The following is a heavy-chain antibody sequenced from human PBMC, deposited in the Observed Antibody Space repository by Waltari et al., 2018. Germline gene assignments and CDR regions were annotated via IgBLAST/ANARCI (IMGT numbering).Heavy chain of an antibody. V-gene: IGHV4-34*01. CDR3: ARLDKEWELLSY. CDR1: GGSFSGYY. D-gene: IGHD1-26*01. Sequence: QVQLQQWGAGLLKPSDTLSLTCTVYGGSFSGYYWSRVRQPPGQGLESIGECNHSGTTNYNPTLKRRVTISVDTSKHQFALKLSSVTDSDTAVYYCARLDKEWELLSYWGQGTLVTVSS. J-gene: IGHJ4*02. CDR2: CNHSGTT.